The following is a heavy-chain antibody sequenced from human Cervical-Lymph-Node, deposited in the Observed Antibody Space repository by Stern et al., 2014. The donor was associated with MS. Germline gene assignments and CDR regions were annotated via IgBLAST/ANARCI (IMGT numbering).Heavy chain of an antibody. Sequence: EVQLVESGPEVKRPGESLKISCQASGYTFTSYWIGWVRQMPGKGLEWVAIIFPGGSDIRYSPSFHGQVTISADKSSSPAYLQWNNLKASDTAIYYCARQRYFDYWGQGTLVTLSS. CDR1: GYTFTSYW. CDR3: ARQRYFDY. CDR2: IFPGGSDI. J-gene: IGHJ4*02. V-gene: IGHV5-51*01.